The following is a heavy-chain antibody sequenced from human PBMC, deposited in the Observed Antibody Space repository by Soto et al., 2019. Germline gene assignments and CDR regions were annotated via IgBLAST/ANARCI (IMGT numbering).Heavy chain of an antibody. Sequence: ASVKVSCKASGYTFTSSYMHWVRKAPGQGLEWMGIINASGGSTTYAQKFQGRVTMTRDTSTSTVYMELSSLRSEDTAVYYCGSPAHDTSGYEPNDYWGQGTLVTVSS. J-gene: IGHJ4*02. D-gene: IGHD3-22*01. V-gene: IGHV1-46*03. CDR1: GYTFTSSY. CDR3: GSPAHDTSGYEPNDY. CDR2: INASGGST.